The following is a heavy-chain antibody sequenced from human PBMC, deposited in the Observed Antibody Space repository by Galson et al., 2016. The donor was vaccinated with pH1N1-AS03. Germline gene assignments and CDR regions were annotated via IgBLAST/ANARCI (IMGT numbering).Heavy chain of an antibody. CDR3: AKDPIQYGDYVWYFDY. D-gene: IGHD4-17*01. J-gene: IGHJ4*02. V-gene: IGHV3-7*01. CDR1: GFTFSTYW. CDR2: IKQDGSEK. Sequence: SLRLSCAASGFTFSTYWMSWVRQAPGKGLEWVANIKQDGSEKYYVDSVKGRFTISRDNAKNSLFLQMNSLRAEDTAVYYCAKDPIQYGDYVWYFDYWGQGALVTVSS.